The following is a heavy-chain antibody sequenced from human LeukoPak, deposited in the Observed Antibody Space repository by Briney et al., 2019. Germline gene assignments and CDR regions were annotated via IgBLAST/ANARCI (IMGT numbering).Heavy chain of an antibody. CDR2: ISDTGRTT. J-gene: IGHJ4*02. V-gene: IGHV3-23*01. CDR1: GFTFSRYA. D-gene: IGHD5-12*01. Sequence: GGSLRLSCAASGFTFSRYAMSWVRQAPGKGLQWVSAISDTGRTTYYADSVKGRFTISRDNPKSTLYLQMNSLRADDTAVYYCAKGGYSGHDPIDHWGQGTLVTVSS. CDR3: AKGGYSGHDPIDH.